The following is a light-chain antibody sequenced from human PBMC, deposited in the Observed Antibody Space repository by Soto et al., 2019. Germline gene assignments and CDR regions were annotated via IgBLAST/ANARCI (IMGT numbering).Light chain of an antibody. CDR3: QQYYTTPWT. CDR1: QSVLYSSNNKNY. Sequence: DIVMTQSPDSLAVPLGERATINCKSSQSVLYSSNNKNYLAWYQQKPGQPPKLLIYWASTRESGVPDRFSGSGSVTDFTLTISSLQAEDVAVYYCQQYYTTPWTFGQGTK. J-gene: IGKJ1*01. CDR2: WAS. V-gene: IGKV4-1*01.